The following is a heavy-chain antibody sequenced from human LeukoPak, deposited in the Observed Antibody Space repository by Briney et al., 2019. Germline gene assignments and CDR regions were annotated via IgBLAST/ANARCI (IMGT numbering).Heavy chain of an antibody. CDR2: IYYSGST. V-gene: IGHV4-30-4*08. D-gene: IGHD3-3*01. CDR3: AREGRYDFWSGYPFFDP. Sequence: MASETLSLTCTVSGGSISSGDYYWSWIRQPPGKGLEWIGYIYYSGSTYYNPSLKSRVTISVDTSKNQFSLKLSSVTAADTAVYYCAREGRYDFWSGYPFFDPWGQGTLVTVSS. J-gene: IGHJ5*02. CDR1: GGSISSGDYY.